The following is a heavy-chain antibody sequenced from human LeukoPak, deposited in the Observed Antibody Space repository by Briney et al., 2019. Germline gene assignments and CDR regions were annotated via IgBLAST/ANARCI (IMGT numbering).Heavy chain of an antibody. CDR1: GFTFTTYA. J-gene: IGHJ4*02. CDR3: ARDPATYSSGRWGGFDY. CDR2: ISYDGSNK. Sequence: HPGGSLRLSCAASGFTFTTYAVHWVRQAPGKGLEWVAVISYDGSNKYYTDSVKGRFTISRDNSKNTLYLQMNSLSAEDTAVYYCARDPATYSSGRWGGFDYWGQGTLDTVSS. V-gene: IGHV3-30-3*01. D-gene: IGHD6-19*01.